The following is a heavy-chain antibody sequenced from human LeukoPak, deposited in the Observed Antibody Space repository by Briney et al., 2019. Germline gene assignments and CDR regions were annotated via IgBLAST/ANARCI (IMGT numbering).Heavy chain of an antibody. CDR2: ISSSGSAI. Sequence: PGGSLRLSCAASGLTFSDSYMIWIRQAPGKGLEWVSYISSSGSAIYYADSVKGRFTISRDNAKNSLSLQMNSLRAEDTAVYYCATRLCTIAACRASSYKSLDVWGKGTTVTVSS. CDR1: GLTFSDSY. V-gene: IGHV3-11*04. CDR3: ATRLCTIAACRASSYKSLDV. D-gene: IGHD2-8*01. J-gene: IGHJ6*04.